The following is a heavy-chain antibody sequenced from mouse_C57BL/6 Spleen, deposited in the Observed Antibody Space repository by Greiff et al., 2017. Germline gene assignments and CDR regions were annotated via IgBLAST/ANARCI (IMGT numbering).Heavy chain of an antibody. D-gene: IGHD1-1*01. CDR2: IRLKSDNYAT. J-gene: IGHJ3*01. CDR3: TADGSSSAWFAY. Sequence: EVMLVESGGGLVQPGGSMKLSCVASGFTFSNYWMNWVRQSPEKGLEWVAQIRLKSDNYATPYAESVKGRFTISRDDSKSSVYLQMNNLRAEDTGIYYCTADGSSSAWFAYWGQGTLVTVSA. V-gene: IGHV6-3*01. CDR1: GFTFSNYW.